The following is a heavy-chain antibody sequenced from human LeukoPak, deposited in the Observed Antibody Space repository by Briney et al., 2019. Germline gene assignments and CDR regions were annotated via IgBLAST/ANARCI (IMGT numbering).Heavy chain of an antibody. CDR3: ARTYYYGSGSYPWFDP. CDR2: IWYDGSNK. D-gene: IGHD3-10*01. CDR1: GFTFSSYG. Sequence: GGSLRLSCAASGFTFSSYGMHWVRQAPGKGLEWVAVIWYDGSNKYYADSVKGRFTISRDNSKNTLYLQMNSLRAEDTAVYYCARTYYYGSGSYPWFDPWGQGNLVTVAS. V-gene: IGHV3-33*01. J-gene: IGHJ5*02.